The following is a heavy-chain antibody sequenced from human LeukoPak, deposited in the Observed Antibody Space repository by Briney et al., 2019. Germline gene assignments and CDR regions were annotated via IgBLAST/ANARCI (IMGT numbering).Heavy chain of an antibody. V-gene: IGHV3-23*01. CDR1: GFTFSSYA. Sequence: GGSLRLSCAASGFTFSSYAMSWVRQAPGKGLEWVSAISGSGGSTYYADSVKGRFTISRDNSKNTLYLQMNSLRAEDTAVYYCAKDRVFNYYDSSGAFDYWGQGTLVTVSS. CDR2: ISGSGGST. CDR3: AKDRVFNYYDSSGAFDY. D-gene: IGHD3-22*01. J-gene: IGHJ4*02.